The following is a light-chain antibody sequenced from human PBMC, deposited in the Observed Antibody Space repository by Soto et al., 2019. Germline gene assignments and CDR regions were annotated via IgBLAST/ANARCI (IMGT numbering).Light chain of an antibody. CDR3: SSSTSSSTIYV. J-gene: IGLJ1*01. Sequence: QSVLTQPASVSGSPGQSITISCAGTSSDVGGYNYVSWYQQHPGKAPKLMIYEVSNRPSGVSNRFSGSKSGNTASLTISGLQAEAEADYYCSSSTSSSTIYVFGTG. V-gene: IGLV2-14*01. CDR2: EVS. CDR1: SSDVGGYNY.